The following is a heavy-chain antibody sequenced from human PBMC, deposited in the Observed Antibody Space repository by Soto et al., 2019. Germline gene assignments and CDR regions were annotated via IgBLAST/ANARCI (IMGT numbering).Heavy chain of an antibody. CDR3: ARGPSYSDYSNDWFFDS. Sequence: GGSLRLSCAASGFTFSGYWMTWVRQAPGKGLEWVADIKKDGTEKYYVDSVKGRFTISRDNDKKSVYLQMNGLTVEDTAVYRCARGPSYSDYSNDWFFDSWGQGALVTAPQ. CDR2: IKKDGTEK. J-gene: IGHJ4*02. D-gene: IGHD3-9*01. V-gene: IGHV3-7*03. CDR1: GFTFSGYW.